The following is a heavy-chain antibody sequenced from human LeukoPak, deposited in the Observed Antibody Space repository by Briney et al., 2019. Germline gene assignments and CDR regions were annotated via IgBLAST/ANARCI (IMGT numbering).Heavy chain of an antibody. J-gene: IGHJ6*02. CDR1: GGSISSYY. CDR3: ARHSSVVDGWLFPYYYYGMDV. V-gene: IGHV4-59*08. D-gene: IGHD2-21*01. CDR2: IYYSGST. Sequence: SETLSLTCTVSGGSISSYYWSWIRQPPGKGLEWIGYIYYSGSTNYNPSLKSRVTISVDTSKNQFSLKLSSVTAADTAVYYCARHSSVVDGWLFPYYYYGMDVWGQGTTVTVSS.